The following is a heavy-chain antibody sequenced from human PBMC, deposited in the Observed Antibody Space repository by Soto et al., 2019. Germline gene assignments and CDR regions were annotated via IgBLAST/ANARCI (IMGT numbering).Heavy chain of an antibody. CDR2: MYPTGST. J-gene: IGHJ6*02. D-gene: IGHD1-26*01. CDR1: GYSISSGCY. CDR3: ARYWDSGSYYYGMDV. Sequence: SETLSLTCTVSGYSISSGCYWGWIRQPPGKRLEWIGSMYPTGSTYYNPSLKSRVTMSVDTSKNQFSLKLSSVTAADTAVYYCARYWDSGSYYYGMDVWGQGTTVTVSS. V-gene: IGHV4-38-2*02.